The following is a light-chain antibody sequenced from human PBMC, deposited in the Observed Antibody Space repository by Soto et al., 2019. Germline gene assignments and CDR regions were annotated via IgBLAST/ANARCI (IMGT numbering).Light chain of an antibody. V-gene: IGLV1-44*01. CDR2: SNN. CDR3: AAWDDSLNGFWV. Sequence: QSVLTQPPSASGTPGQRVTISCSGSSSNIGSNTVNWYQQLPGTAPKLLIYSNNQRPSGVPDRFSGSTSGTSASLAISGLQSEDEADYYCAAWDDSLNGFWVFGGGTNLTVL. J-gene: IGLJ3*02. CDR1: SSNIGSNT.